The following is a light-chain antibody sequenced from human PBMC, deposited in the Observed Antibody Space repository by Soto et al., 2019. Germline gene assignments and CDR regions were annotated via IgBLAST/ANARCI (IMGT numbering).Light chain of an antibody. CDR2: GAS. Sequence: EIVMTQSPATLSVSPRERVTLXXRARQSVGSNLAWYQQKPGQAPRLIXYGASTRATGIPARFSGSGSETEFTLTISSLQAEDSAVYFCQQYNNWPTWTFGQGTKVDIK. V-gene: IGKV3-15*01. J-gene: IGKJ1*01. CDR1: QSVGSN. CDR3: QQYNNWPTWT.